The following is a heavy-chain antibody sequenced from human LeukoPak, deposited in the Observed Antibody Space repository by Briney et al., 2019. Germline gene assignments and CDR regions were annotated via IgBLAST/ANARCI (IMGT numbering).Heavy chain of an antibody. Sequence: PSQTLSLTCTVSGDSISSGDYYWSWIRQPPGKGLEWIGYIYYSGSTNYNPSLTSRVTISVDTSKNEFSLKLSSVTAADTAVYYCARELLGSSWYPFDYWGQGTLATVSS. CDR3: ARELLGSSWYPFDY. V-gene: IGHV4-61*08. J-gene: IGHJ4*02. CDR2: IYYSGST. D-gene: IGHD6-13*01. CDR1: GDSISSGDYY.